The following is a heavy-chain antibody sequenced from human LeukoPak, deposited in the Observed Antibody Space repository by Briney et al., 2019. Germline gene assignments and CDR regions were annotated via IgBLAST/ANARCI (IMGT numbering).Heavy chain of an antibody. J-gene: IGHJ6*03. CDR2: IYYRGST. Sequence: SETLSLTCTVSGGSISNYYWSWIRQPPGKGLEWIGYIYYRGSTNYNPSLKSRVTISVDTSKKQFSLNLKSVTAADTAVYYCARWSGSVTARNYYYYMDVWGEGTTVTVSS. CDR3: ARWSGSVTARNYYYYMDV. CDR1: GGSISNYY. V-gene: IGHV4-59*08. D-gene: IGHD6-6*01.